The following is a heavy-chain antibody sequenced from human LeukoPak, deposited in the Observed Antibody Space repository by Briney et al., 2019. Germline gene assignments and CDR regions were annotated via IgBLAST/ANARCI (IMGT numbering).Heavy chain of an antibody. V-gene: IGHV4-59*01. CDR2: IYYSGST. CDR3: ASLRYGSGSQGALDYGSDY. Sequence: SETLSLTCTVSGGSISTYHWSWIRQPPGKGLEWIGYIYYSGSTNYNPSLKSRVTISVDTSKNQFSLKLHSVTAADTAVYYCASLRYGSGSQGALDYGSDYWGQGTLVTVSS. CDR1: GGSISTYH. D-gene: IGHD3-10*01. J-gene: IGHJ4*02.